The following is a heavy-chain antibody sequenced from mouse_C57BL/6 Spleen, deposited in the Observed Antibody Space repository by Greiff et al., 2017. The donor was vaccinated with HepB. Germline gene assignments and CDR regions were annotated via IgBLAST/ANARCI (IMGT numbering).Heavy chain of an antibody. Sequence: VQLQQSGPELVKPGASVKISCKASGYSFTGYYMNWVKQSPEKSLEWIGEINPSTGGTTYNQKFKAKATLTVDKSSSTAYMQLKSLTSEDSAVYYCAREGIWLRRGDYAMDYWGQGTSVTVSS. CDR1: GYSFTGYY. J-gene: IGHJ4*01. D-gene: IGHD2-2*01. CDR3: AREGIWLRRGDYAMDY. V-gene: IGHV1-42*01. CDR2: INPSTGGT.